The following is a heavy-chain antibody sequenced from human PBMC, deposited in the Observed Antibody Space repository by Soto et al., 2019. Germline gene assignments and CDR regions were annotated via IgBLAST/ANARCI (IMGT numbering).Heavy chain of an antibody. CDR2: INHTGST. CDR3: ARGREIFGAVTPFEY. D-gene: IGHD3-3*01. Sequence: WTWIRQPPGKGLEWIGEINHTGSTKYNPSLKSRVTISLDTSKNQFSLSLRSVTAADTAVYYCARGREIFGAVTPFEYWGQGTQVAVSP. J-gene: IGHJ4*02. V-gene: IGHV4-34*01.